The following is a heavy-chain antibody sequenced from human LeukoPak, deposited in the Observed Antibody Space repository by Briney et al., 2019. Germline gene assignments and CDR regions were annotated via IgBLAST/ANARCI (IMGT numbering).Heavy chain of an antibody. CDR2: IYTSGST. V-gene: IGHV4-4*07. CDR1: GGSISSYY. CDR3: ARMGRSDYDFWSGYYTPYNWFDP. J-gene: IGHJ5*02. D-gene: IGHD3-3*01. Sequence: SETLSLTCTVSGGSISSYYWSWIRQPAGKGLEWIGRIYTSGSTNYNPSLKSRVTMSVDTSKNKFSLKLSSVTAADTAVYYCARMGRSDYDFWSGYYTPYNWFDPWGQGTLVTVSS.